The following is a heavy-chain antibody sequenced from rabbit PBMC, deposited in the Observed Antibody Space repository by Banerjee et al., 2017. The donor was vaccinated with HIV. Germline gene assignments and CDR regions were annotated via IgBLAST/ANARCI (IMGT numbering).Heavy chain of an antibody. CDR3: ARDGYAGYGYPNL. J-gene: IGHJ4*01. Sequence: QEQLEESGGDLVKPEGSLTLTCTASGFSFSNKYVMCWVRQAPGKGLEWIACINTSSGNTVYATWAKGRFTISRTSSTTVALQMTSLTAADTATYFCARDGYAGYGYPNLWGPGTLVTVS. CDR1: GFSFSNKYV. V-gene: IGHV1S45*01. D-gene: IGHD7-1*01. CDR2: INTSSGNT.